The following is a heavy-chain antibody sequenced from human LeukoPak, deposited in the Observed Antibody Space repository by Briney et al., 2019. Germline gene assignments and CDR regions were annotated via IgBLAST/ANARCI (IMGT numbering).Heavy chain of an antibody. Sequence: GGSLRLSCAASGFTFSSYGMHWVRQAPGKGLEWVTFIRYDGRNKYYAESVKGRFTISRDTSRNTLYLQMNSLRAEDTAVYYCAKDLMRDRWFGESWGQGTLVTVSS. V-gene: IGHV3-30*02. J-gene: IGHJ5*02. D-gene: IGHD3-10*01. CDR3: AKDLMRDRWFGES. CDR2: IRYDGRNK. CDR1: GFTFSSYG.